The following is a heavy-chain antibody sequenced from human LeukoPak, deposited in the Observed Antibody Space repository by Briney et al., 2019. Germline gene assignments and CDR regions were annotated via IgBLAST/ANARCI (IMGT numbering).Heavy chain of an antibody. CDR3: ARDPSGDQGLDY. V-gene: IGHV6-1*01. J-gene: IGHJ4*02. D-gene: IGHD3-10*01. CDR2: TFYRSKWFY. Sequence: PSQTLLLTCAISGDSVSSNGAAWYWIRQSPSRGLEWLGRTFYRSKWFYEYAVSVESRITVRQDTSKNHYSLELRSVTPEDTAVYYCARDPSGDQGLDYWGQGILVTVST. CDR1: GDSVSSNGAA.